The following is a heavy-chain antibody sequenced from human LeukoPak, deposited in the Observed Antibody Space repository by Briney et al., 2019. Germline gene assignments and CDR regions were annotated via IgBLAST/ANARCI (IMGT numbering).Heavy chain of an antibody. CDR2: INPNSGGT. V-gene: IGHV1-2*02. D-gene: IGHD2-15*01. CDR3: ARVGVYCSGGSCLTGEYYFDY. CDR1: GYTFTGYY. J-gene: IGHJ4*02. Sequence: GASVKGSCKASGYTFTGYYMHWVRQAPGQGLEWMGWINPNSGGTNYAQKFQGRVTMTRDTSISTAYMELSRLRSDDTAVYYCARVGVYCSGGSCLTGEYYFDYWGQGTLVTVSS.